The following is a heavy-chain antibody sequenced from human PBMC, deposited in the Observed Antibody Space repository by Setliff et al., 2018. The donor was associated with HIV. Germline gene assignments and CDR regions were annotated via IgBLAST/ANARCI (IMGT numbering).Heavy chain of an antibody. V-gene: IGHV3-21*01. CDR3: ASIELAAMVPVYY. CDR2: ISSSSYYI. D-gene: IGHD5-18*01. J-gene: IGHJ4*02. Sequence: GGSLRLSCAASGFTFSSYTMNWVRQAPGKGLEWVSSISSSSYYIYYADSVKGRFTISRDNAKNSLFLQMNSLRAEDTAVYYCASIELAAMVPVYYWGEGTLVTVSS. CDR1: GFTFSSYT.